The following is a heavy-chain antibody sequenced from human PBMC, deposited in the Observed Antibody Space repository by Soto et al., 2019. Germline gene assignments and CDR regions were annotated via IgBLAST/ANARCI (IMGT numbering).Heavy chain of an antibody. Sequence: QVRLVQSGAEVKKPGSSVKVSCKVSGGTFSKYSLSWVRQTPGQGLEWMGGITPFVDTSNYAQRFLGRVTITAEKPTNTAFLEGRGLRSEDTALYFCASTSYCNGSSSYSRHYYGMDVWGQGTTVTVSS. CDR3: ASTSYCNGSSSYSRHYYGMDV. J-gene: IGHJ6*02. CDR1: GGTFSKYS. D-gene: IGHD2-15*01. V-gene: IGHV1-69*06. CDR2: ITPFVDTS.